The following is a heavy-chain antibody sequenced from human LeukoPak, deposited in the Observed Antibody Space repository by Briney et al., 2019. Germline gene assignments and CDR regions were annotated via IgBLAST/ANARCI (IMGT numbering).Heavy chain of an antibody. J-gene: IGHJ4*02. CDR1: GTTFTGYY. Sequence: ASVKVSCKASGTTFTGYYIHWVRLAPGQGIEWMGSINPNSGGTNSAQKFQGRVTMTRDTSISTAYMELSRLRSDDTAVYYCARDGGYYGSGSYHYWGQGALVTVSS. CDR3: ARDGGYYGSGSYHY. D-gene: IGHD3-10*01. CDR2: INPNSGGT. V-gene: IGHV1-2*02.